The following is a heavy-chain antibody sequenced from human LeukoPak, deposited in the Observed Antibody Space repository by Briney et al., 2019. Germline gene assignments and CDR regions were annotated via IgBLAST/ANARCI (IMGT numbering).Heavy chain of an antibody. CDR3: AREGPSSLVYGMDV. CDR1: GFTFSSYG. D-gene: IGHD2-2*01. J-gene: IGHJ6*04. V-gene: IGHV3-33*01. Sequence: GRSLRLSCAASGFTFSSYGMHWVRQAPGKGLKWVAVIWYDGSNKYYADSVKGRFTISRDNSKNTLYLQMNSLRAEDTAVYYCAREGPSSLVYGMDVWGKGTMVTVSS. CDR2: IWYDGSNK.